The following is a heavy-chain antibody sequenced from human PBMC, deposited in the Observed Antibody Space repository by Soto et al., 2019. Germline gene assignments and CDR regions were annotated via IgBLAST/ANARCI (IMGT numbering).Heavy chain of an antibody. V-gene: IGHV3-23*01. CDR3: AKRPTTYYFDY. D-gene: IGHD1-7*01. J-gene: IGHJ4*02. CDR1: GFTFRSYT. CDR2: ISISGSST. Sequence: GGSLRLSCAASGFTFRSYTMNWVRQAPGKGLEWISAISISGSSTNYADSVKGRFTISRDNSKNTLYLQMNSLRGEDTAVYYCAKRPTTYYFDYWGQGTLVTVSS.